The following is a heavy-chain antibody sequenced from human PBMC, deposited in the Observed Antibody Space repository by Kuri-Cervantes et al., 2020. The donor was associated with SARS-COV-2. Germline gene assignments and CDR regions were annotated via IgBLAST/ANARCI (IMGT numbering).Heavy chain of an antibody. Sequence: SETLSLTCTVSGDSMNSGDFYWTWIRQPPGKGLEWIGYIYYSGSTYYNPSLKSRVTISVDTSKNQFSLKLSSVTAADTAVYYCARSGDYGGYYFDYWGQGTLVTVSS. D-gene: IGHD4-23*01. CDR2: IYYSGST. CDR1: GDSMNSGDFY. J-gene: IGHJ4*02. V-gene: IGHV4-30-4*01. CDR3: ARSGDYGGYYFDY.